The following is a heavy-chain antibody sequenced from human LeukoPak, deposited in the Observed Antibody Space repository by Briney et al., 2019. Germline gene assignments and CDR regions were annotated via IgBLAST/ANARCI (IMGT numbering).Heavy chain of an antibody. CDR3: AREASGYYYVFDA. J-gene: IGHJ4*02. CDR2: ITNSGRST. V-gene: IGHV3-11*04. Sequence: PGGSLRLSCEASGFSLSTYFISWIRQAPGKGLEWVSYITNSGRSTKYADAVKGRFTMSRDNAKQSVYLEMTDLRAEDTAVYYCAREASGYYYVFDAWGQGTRVTVSS. D-gene: IGHD3-3*01. CDR1: GFSLSTYF.